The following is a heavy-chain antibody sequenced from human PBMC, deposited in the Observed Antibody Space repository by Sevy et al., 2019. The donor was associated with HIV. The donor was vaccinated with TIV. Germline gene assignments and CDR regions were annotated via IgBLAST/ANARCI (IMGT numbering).Heavy chain of an antibody. CDR3: AREGCSKPHDY. V-gene: IGHV3-23*01. CDR1: GFTFSSYA. J-gene: IGHJ4*02. D-gene: IGHD3-10*02. Sequence: GGSLRLSCAASGFTFSSYAMSWVHQAPGKGLEWVSTFSFGCGKINYADSVKGRFTISRYNSKNTLYLQMHGLGAEDTAVYYCAREGCSKPHDYWGQGTLVTVSS. CDR2: FSFGCGKI.